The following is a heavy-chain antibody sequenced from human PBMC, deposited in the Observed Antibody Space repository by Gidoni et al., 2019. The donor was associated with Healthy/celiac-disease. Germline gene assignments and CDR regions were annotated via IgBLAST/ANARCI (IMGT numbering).Heavy chain of an antibody. CDR2: ISGSVCST. D-gene: IGHD6-13*01. CDR3: AKDRGIAAALDY. Sequence: EVQLLESGGGLVQPGGSLRLSCAATGVTFSSYAMRWVRQAPGKGLEGVSAISGSVCSTYYADSVKGRFTISSDNSKNTRYLQMNSLRAEDTAVYYCAKDRGIAAALDYWGQGTLVTVSS. CDR1: GVTFSSYA. V-gene: IGHV3-23*01. J-gene: IGHJ4*02.